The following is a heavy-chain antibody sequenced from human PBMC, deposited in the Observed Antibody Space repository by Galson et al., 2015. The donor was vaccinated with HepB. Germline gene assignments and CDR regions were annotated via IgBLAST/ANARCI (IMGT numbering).Heavy chain of an antibody. V-gene: IGHV3-23*01. CDR1: GFIFNTYA. J-gene: IGHJ4*02. D-gene: IGHD5-18*01. Sequence: SLRLSCAASGFIFNTYAMSWVRQGPGKGLEWVSIISGNGGSTYYADSVKGRFTISRDNSKNMLYLQMNGLRVEDTAVYYCAKAGGYSAIGSFYFVDWGQGTPVTVSS. CDR3: AKAGGYSAIGSFYFVD. CDR2: ISGNGGST.